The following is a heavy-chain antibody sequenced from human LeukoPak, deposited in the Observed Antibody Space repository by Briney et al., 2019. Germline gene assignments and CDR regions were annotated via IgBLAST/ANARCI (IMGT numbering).Heavy chain of an antibody. CDR3: AREKVDIVSTPETYYYYYGMDV. CDR2: ISYDGNYK. Sequence: GGSLRLSCAASGFIFSNYGIHWVRQAPGKGLELVAVISYDGNYKYYADSVKGRFTISRDNSKNTLYLEMNSLRAEDTAVYYCAREKVDIVSTPETYYYYYGMDVWGQGTTVTVSS. J-gene: IGHJ6*02. D-gene: IGHD5/OR15-5a*01. CDR1: GFIFSNYG. V-gene: IGHV3-30*03.